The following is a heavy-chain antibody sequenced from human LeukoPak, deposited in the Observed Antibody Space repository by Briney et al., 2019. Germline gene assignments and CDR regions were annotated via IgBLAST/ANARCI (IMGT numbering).Heavy chain of an antibody. V-gene: IGHV1-24*01. CDR3: ATPPGAHCSSTSCTKNWFDP. CDR1: GYTLTELS. J-gene: IGHJ5*02. D-gene: IGHD2-2*01. Sequence: ASVKVSCKVSGYTLTELSMHWVRQAPGKGLEWMGGFDPEDGETIYAQKFQGRVTMTEDTSTDTAYMELSSLRSEDTAVYYCATPPGAHCSSTSCTKNWFDPWGQGTLVTVSS. CDR2: FDPEDGET.